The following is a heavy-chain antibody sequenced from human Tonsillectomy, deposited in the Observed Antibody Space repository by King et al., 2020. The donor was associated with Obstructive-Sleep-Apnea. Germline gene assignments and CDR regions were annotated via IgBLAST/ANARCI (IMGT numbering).Heavy chain of an antibody. CDR1: GFSVSSHY. V-gene: IGHV3-66*01. J-gene: IGHJ6*02. D-gene: IGHD6-19*01. CDR3: ARDFNSGWGNYAMDV. CDR2: LYVGGST. Sequence: VQLVESGGGLVRPGGSLRLTCAAPGFSVSSHYMSWVRQVPGKGLEWVSLLYVGGSTYYTDSVRGRFTISRDNSKNTLFLQMNSLRVDDTAVYYCARDFNSGWGNYAMDVWGQGTTVTVSS.